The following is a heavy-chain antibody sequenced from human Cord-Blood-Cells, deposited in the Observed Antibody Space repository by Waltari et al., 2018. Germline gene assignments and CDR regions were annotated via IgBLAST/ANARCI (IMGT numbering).Heavy chain of an antibody. J-gene: IGHJ2*01. Sequence: QVQLVQSGAAVQTPGSPVKVACKASGGTFSSYSISWVGQAPGQGLEWMGGIIPIFGTANYAQKFQGRVTITADESTSTAYMELSSLRSEDTAVYYCARSLTGDWYFDLWGRGTLVTVSS. D-gene: IGHD7-27*01. V-gene: IGHV1-69*01. CDR3: ARSLTGDWYFDL. CDR1: GGTFSSYS. CDR2: IIPIFGTA.